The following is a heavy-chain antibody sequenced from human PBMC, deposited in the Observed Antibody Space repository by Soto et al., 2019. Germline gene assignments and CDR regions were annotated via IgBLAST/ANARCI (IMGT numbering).Heavy chain of an antibody. V-gene: IGHV3-23*01. J-gene: IGHJ4*02. CDR2: TSDNGDTT. CDR3: ARRFWSGFYGDY. CDR1: GFTFNNVA. D-gene: IGHD3-3*01. Sequence: EVQLLESGGGLVQPGGSLRLSCAASGFTFNNVAMSWVRQAPGKGLEWVSSTSDNGDTTYYADSVKGRFTISRDNSQNTLYLQMNSLRAEDTAIYFCARRFWSGFYGDYWGQGTRVTVSS.